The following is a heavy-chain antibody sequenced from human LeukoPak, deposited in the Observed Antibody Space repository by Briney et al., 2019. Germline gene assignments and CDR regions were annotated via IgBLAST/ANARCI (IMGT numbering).Heavy chain of an antibody. CDR3: ARRFYYDSSGYVFDGFDI. D-gene: IGHD3-22*01. CDR2: IYYSGST. J-gene: IGHJ3*02. Sequence: NPSETLSLTCTVSGGSISSYYWSWIRQPPGKGLEWIGYIYYSGSTNYNPSLKSRVTISVDTAKNQFSLKLSSVTAADTAVYYCARRFYYDSSGYVFDGFDIWGQGTMVTVSS. V-gene: IGHV4-59*08. CDR1: GGSISSYY.